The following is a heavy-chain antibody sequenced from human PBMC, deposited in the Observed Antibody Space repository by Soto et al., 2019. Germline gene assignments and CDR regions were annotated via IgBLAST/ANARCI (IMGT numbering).Heavy chain of an antibody. J-gene: IGHJ3*02. V-gene: IGHV1-45*02. CDR2: ITPFNGNT. D-gene: IGHD1-7*01. CDR3: ARGGLELQFPDI. CDR1: GYTFTYRY. Sequence: QLQLVQSGAEVKKTGSSVKVSCKASGYTFTYRYLHWVRQAPGQALEWMGWITPFNGNTNYAQKFQDRVTITRDRSMSTAYMELSSLRSEDTAMYYCARGGLELQFPDIWGQGTMVTVSS.